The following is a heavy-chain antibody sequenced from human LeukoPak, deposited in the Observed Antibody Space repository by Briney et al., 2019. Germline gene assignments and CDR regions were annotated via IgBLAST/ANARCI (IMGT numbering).Heavy chain of an antibody. CDR2: IDPSDSYT. J-gene: IGHJ4*02. D-gene: IGHD5-24*01. V-gene: IGHV5-10-1*01. CDR3: GRHVGGISTINY. CDR1: GYTFTSSW. Sequence: GESLKISCKASGYTFTSSWISWVRQMPGEGLEWLGRIDPSDSYTSYSPSFQGHVTISADKTVSTAYLHWSSLKASDSAMYFCGRHVGGISTINYWGQGTLVTVSS.